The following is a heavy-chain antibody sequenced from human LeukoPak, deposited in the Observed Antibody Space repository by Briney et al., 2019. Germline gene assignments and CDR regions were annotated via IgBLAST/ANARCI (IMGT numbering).Heavy chain of an antibody. Sequence: GGSLRLSCAASGFTVSSNYMSWVRQAPGKGLEWVSIIYSGGSTSYADSVKGRFTISRDNSKNTLYLQMNSLRAEDTAVYYCARDGPRSSGSYSYGMDVWGQGTTVTVSS. V-gene: IGHV3-53*01. CDR2: IYSGGST. CDR3: ARDGPRSSGSYSYGMDV. D-gene: IGHD3-10*01. CDR1: GFTVSSNY. J-gene: IGHJ6*02.